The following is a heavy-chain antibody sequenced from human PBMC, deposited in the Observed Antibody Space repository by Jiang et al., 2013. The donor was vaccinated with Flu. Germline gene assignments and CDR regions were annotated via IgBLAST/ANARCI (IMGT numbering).Heavy chain of an antibody. CDR3: ARLMMVSGYDPRGYYYYGMDV. D-gene: IGHD5-12*01. J-gene: IGHJ6*02. CDR2: INHSGST. Sequence: LLKPSETLSLTCAVYGGSFSGYYWSWVRQPPGKGLEWIGEINHSGSTNYNPSLKSRVTISVDTSKNQFSLKLSSVTAADTAVYYCARLMMVSGYDPRGYYYYGMDVWGQGTTVTVSS. CDR1: GGSFSGYY. V-gene: IGHV4-34*01.